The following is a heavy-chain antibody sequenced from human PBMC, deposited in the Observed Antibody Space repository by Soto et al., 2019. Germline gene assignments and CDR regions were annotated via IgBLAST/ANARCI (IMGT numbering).Heavy chain of an antibody. D-gene: IGHD2-15*01. CDR3: AKGNIGSCYSSPNY. CDR2: INDSGGNT. V-gene: IGHV3-23*01. Sequence: PGGSLRLSCAASGFTFSNYGMHWVRQAPGKGLEWVSVINDSGGNTFYTDSVKGRFSISRDNSRNTLYLQMNSLTADDTALYFCAKGNIGSCYSSPNYWGQGTLVTVSS. CDR1: GFTFSNYG. J-gene: IGHJ4*02.